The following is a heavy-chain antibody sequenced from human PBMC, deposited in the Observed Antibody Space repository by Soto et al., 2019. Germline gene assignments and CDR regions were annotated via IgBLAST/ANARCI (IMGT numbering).Heavy chain of an antibody. D-gene: IGHD1-26*01. CDR2: IYYSGNT. CDR1: GGSISSSSYY. V-gene: IGHV4-39*02. CDR3: ARSGQVGGTDYFDY. J-gene: IGHJ4*02. Sequence: QLQLQESGPGLVKPSETLSLTCNVAGGSISSSSYYWGWIRQPPGKGLEWIGSIYYSGNTYDNPSLKIRVTMSVDTFENHFSLKLISVTAADTAVYYCARSGQVGGTDYFDYWGQGTLVTVSS.